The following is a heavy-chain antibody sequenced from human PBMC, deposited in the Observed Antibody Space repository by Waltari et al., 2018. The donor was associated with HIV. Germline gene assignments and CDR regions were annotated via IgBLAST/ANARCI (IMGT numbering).Heavy chain of an antibody. D-gene: IGHD3-22*01. CDR2: IKQDESDK. Sequence: EVQLVESGGGLVQPGGSLRLSCAASGFTFNNYWMTWVRQAPGKGLEWVANIKQDESDKYYVDSVKGRFTISRDNAKNSLFLQMNSLRAEDTAVYYCAREALYDSSGYYFDYWGQGTLVTVSS. V-gene: IGHV3-7*01. J-gene: IGHJ4*02. CDR3: AREALYDSSGYYFDY. CDR1: GFTFNNYW.